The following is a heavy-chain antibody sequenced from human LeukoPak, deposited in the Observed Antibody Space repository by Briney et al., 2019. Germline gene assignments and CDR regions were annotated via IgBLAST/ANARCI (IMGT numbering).Heavy chain of an antibody. CDR3: AKAAGNYYDSSGYYGPFDY. V-gene: IGHV3-23*01. CDR1: GFTFSSYA. CDR2: ISGSGGTT. J-gene: IGHJ4*02. D-gene: IGHD3-22*01. Sequence: PGGSLRLSCAASGFTFSSYAMSWVRQAPGKGLEWVSAISGSGGTTDYADSVKGRFTISRDNSKSTLYLQMNSLRAEDTAVYYCAKAAGNYYDSSGYYGPFDYWGQGTLVTVSS.